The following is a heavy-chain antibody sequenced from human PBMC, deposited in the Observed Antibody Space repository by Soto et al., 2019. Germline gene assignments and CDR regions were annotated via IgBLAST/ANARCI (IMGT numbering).Heavy chain of an antibody. CDR1: GFTFSSYW. V-gene: IGHV3-74*01. CDR2: INSDGSST. Sequence: PGGSLRLSCAASGFTFSSYWMHWVRQAPGKGLVWVSRINSDGSSTSYADSVKGRFTISRDNAKNTLYLQMNSLRAEDTAVYYCAREWVEWLLPNYYYYGMDVWGQGTTVTVSS. D-gene: IGHD3-3*01. J-gene: IGHJ6*02. CDR3: AREWVEWLLPNYYYYGMDV.